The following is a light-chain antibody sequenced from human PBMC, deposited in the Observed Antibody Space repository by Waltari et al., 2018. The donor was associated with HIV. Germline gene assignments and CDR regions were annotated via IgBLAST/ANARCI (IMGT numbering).Light chain of an antibody. Sequence: EIVLTQSPGTLSLSPGERATLSCRASSSIRSSYLAWYQQKPGQAPRLLIYGASSRATGIPDRFSGSGSGTDFTLTISRLEPEDFAVYYCQQYVSSRAFGQGTRLEIK. V-gene: IGKV3-20*01. CDR3: QQYVSSRA. CDR2: GAS. J-gene: IGKJ5*01. CDR1: SSIRSSY.